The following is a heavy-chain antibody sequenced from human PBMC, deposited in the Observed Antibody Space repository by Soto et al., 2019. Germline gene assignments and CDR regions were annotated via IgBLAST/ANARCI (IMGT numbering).Heavy chain of an antibody. D-gene: IGHD3-10*01. Sequence: GASVKVSCKASGYTFTSYYMHWVRQAPGQGLEWMGIINPSGGSTSYAQKFQGRVTMTRDTSTSTVYMELSSLRSEDTAVYYCAREGDYYGSGKPNWFDPWGQGTLVTVSS. CDR2: INPSGGST. CDR1: GYTFTSYY. CDR3: AREGDYYGSGKPNWFDP. V-gene: IGHV1-46*03. J-gene: IGHJ5*02.